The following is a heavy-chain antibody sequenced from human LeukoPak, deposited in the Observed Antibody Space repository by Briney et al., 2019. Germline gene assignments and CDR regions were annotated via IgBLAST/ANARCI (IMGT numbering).Heavy chain of an antibody. CDR3: ARDQSPYCGGDCFGSRPSSAFDI. CDR1: GFTFGDYA. CDR2: IRSKAYGGTT. D-gene: IGHD2-21*02. Sequence: GGSLRLSCTAPGFTFGDYAMSWVRQAPGKGLEWVGFIRSKAYGGTTEYAASVKGRFTISRDDSKSIAYLQMNSLRAEDTAVYYCARDQSPYCGGDCFGSRPSSAFDIWGQGTMVTVSS. V-gene: IGHV3-49*04. J-gene: IGHJ3*02.